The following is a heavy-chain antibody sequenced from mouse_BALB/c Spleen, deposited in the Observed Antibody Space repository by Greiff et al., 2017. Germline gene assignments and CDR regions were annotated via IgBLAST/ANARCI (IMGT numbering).Heavy chain of an antibody. D-gene: IGHD4-1*01. J-gene: IGHJ2*01. CDR1: GYTFTDYN. CDR3: ARWRTGDGHFDY. V-gene: IGHV1S29*02. CDR2: IYPYNGAT. Sequence: EVQLQQSGPELVKPGASVKISCKASGYTFTDYNMHWVKQSHGKSLEWIGYIYPYNGATSYNQNFKDKASLTVDKSSSTAYMELHSLTSEDSAVYYCARWRTGDGHFDYWGQGTTLTVSS.